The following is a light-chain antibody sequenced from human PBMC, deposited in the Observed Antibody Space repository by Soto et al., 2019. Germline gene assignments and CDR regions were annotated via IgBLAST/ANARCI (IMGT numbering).Light chain of an antibody. Sequence: DIQMTQSPSSLSASVGDRVTITCQASQDISNYLNGYQQKPGKAPKLLIYDASNLETGVPSRFSGSGSGTDFTFTISSLQPEDIATYYCQQYDNPPRTFGQGTKLEIK. V-gene: IGKV1-33*01. J-gene: IGKJ2*01. CDR1: QDISNY. CDR2: DAS. CDR3: QQYDNPPRT.